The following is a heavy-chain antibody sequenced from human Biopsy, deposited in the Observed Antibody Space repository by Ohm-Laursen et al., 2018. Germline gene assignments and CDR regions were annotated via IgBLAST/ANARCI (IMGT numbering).Heavy chain of an antibody. CDR1: GDSFNGYY. V-gene: IGHV4-34*01. Sequence: TLSLTCAVYGDSFNGYYWSWIRQTPGKGLEWIGEINHSGRTNYNPSLKSQVTISVDTSKNQFSLKVRSVTAADTAVYYCVRGVDYYDPYHYYALDVWGQGTTVTVSS. J-gene: IGHJ6*02. CDR2: INHSGRT. CDR3: VRGVDYYDPYHYYALDV. D-gene: IGHD3-22*01.